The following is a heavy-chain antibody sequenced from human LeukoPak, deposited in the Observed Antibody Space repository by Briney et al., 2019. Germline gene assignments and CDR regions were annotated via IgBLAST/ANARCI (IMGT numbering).Heavy chain of an antibody. CDR2: IYTSGST. D-gene: IGHD3-22*01. J-gene: IGHJ4*02. CDR3: ARDGYYDSSGYYFWFDY. V-gene: IGHV4-4*07. CDR1: GGSISSYY. Sequence: NPSEALSLTCTVSGGSISSYYWSWIRQPAGKGLEWIGRIYTSGSTNYNPSLKSRVTMSVDTSKNQFSLKLSSVTAADTAVYYCARDGYYDSSGYYFWFDYWGQGTLSPSPQ.